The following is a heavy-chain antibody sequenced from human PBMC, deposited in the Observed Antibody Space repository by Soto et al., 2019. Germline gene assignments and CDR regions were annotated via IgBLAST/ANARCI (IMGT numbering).Heavy chain of an antibody. CDR2: INSDGSST. Sequence: GGSLRLSCAASGFTFSSYWMHWVRQAPGKGLVWVSRINSDGSSTSYADSVKGRFTISRDNAKNTLYLQMNSLRAEDTAVYYCARVESSGWKSRLFDYWGQGTTVTVS. CDR3: ARVESSGWKSRLFDY. V-gene: IGHV3-74*01. D-gene: IGHD6-19*01. J-gene: IGHJ4*03. CDR1: GFTFSSYW.